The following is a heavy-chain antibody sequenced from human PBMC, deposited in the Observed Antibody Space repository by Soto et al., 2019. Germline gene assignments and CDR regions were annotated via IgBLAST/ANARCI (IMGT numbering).Heavy chain of an antibody. V-gene: IGHV1-3*01. CDR2: INAGNGNT. CDR1: GYTFTSYA. CDR3: ARDMGFGLSDY. Sequence: QVQLVQSGAEVKKPGASVKVSCKASGYTFTSYAMHWVRQAPGQRLEWMGWINAGNGNTKYSQKFQGRVTITRDTPASTAYMELSNLRSENTAVYYCARDMGFGLSDYWGQGTLVTVSS. D-gene: IGHD3-10*01. J-gene: IGHJ4*02.